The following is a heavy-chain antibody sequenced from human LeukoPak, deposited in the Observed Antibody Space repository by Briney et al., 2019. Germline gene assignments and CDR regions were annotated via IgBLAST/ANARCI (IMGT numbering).Heavy chain of an antibody. CDR1: GGSLSSSSYY. J-gene: IGHJ2*01. CDR2: IYYSGST. D-gene: IGHD6-13*01. Sequence: PSETLSLTCTVSGGSLSSSSYYWGWIRQPPGKGLEWIGSIYYSGSTYYNPSLKSRVTISVDTSKNHFSLKLSSVTAADTAVYYCARDWVAAAGHDWYFDLWGRGTLVTASS. V-gene: IGHV4-39*07. CDR3: ARDWVAAAGHDWYFDL.